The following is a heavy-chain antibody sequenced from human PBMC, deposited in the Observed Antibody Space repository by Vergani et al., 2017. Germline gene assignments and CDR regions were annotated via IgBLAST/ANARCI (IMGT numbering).Heavy chain of an antibody. CDR3: ARDPVSQPSFDY. J-gene: IGHJ4*02. D-gene: IGHD2-2*01. Sequence: EVQLVESGGGLVQLGGSLRLSCAASGFTVSSNYMSWVRQAPGKGLEWVSVIYSGGSTYYADSVKGRFTISRDNSKNTLYLQMNSLRAEDTAVYYCARDPVSQPSFDYWGQGTLVTVSS. V-gene: IGHV3-66*02. CDR2: IYSGGST. CDR1: GFTVSSNY.